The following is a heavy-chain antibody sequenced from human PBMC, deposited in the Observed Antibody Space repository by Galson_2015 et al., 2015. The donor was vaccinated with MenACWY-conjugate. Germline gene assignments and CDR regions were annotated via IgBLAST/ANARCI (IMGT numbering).Heavy chain of an antibody. CDR3: AKDIPRKITVAAPIDY. CDR1: GFTFSSCA. CDR2: ISGSGGGT. V-gene: IGHV3-23*01. Sequence: SLRLSCAASGFTFSSCAMSWVRQAPGKGLEWVSAISGSGGGTYYADSVKGRFTISRDHYKNTLYLPMNSLRAEDTAVYYCAKDIPRKITVAAPIDYWGQGTLVTVSS. J-gene: IGHJ4*02. D-gene: IGHD6-19*01.